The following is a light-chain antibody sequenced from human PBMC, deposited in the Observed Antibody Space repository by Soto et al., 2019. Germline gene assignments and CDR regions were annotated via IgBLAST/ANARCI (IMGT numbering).Light chain of an antibody. CDR2: VAS. Sequence: IQLTQSPSSLSASVGDRVTITGRASQDISLYSAWYQQKPGQAPNLLIYVASTLQSGVPSRFCGRESETDFTLTISSLQPDDVATYYCHKLNSTPYPFGQGTKVDI. V-gene: IGKV1-9*01. CDR1: QDISLY. CDR3: HKLNSTPYP. J-gene: IGKJ2*01.